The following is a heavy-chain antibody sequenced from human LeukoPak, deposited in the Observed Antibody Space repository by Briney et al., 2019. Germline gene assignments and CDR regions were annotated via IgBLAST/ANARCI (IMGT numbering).Heavy chain of an antibody. CDR2: IYSGGRT. CDR3: YSMIVVEIRVINDY. D-gene: IGHD3-22*01. Sequence: GGSLRLSCAVSGFTASSNYMSWVRQAPREGLEWVSVIYSGGRTYCADYVKGRFTIYRDNSKNTLYLQMNSLRAEDTAVYYCYSMIVVEIRVINDYWGRGTLVTVSS. CDR1: GFTASSNY. V-gene: IGHV3-66*01. J-gene: IGHJ4*02.